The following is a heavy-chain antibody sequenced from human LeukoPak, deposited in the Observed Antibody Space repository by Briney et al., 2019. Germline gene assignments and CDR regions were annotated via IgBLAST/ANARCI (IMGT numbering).Heavy chain of an antibody. CDR3: ARDRPYDSIGDPIDY. CDR2: ISSSGYGI. J-gene: IGHJ4*02. V-gene: IGHV3-48*03. Sequence: PGGSLRLSCAASGFTFSGYEMNWVRQAPGKGLEWVSYISSSGYGIYYVDSVKGRFTISRDNAKNSLYLQMNTLRAEDTAVYYCARDRPYDSIGDPIDYWGQGTLVTVSS. D-gene: IGHD3-22*01. CDR1: GFTFSGYE.